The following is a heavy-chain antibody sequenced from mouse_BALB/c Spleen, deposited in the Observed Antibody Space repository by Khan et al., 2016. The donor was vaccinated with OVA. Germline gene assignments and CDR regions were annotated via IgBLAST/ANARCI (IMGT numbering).Heavy chain of an antibody. Sequence: EVELVESGGGLVEPGGSLKLSCAAAGFTFSSFVMSWVRQTPEKRLEWVATISSAATYTYYPDSVKGRFTISRDNAKNTLYLQMNSLRSDDTACYYCTNGTYGWFAYWGQGTLVTVST. CDR1: GFTFSSFV. CDR3: TNGTYGWFAY. CDR2: ISSAATYT. J-gene: IGHJ3*01. V-gene: IGHV5-9-1*01. D-gene: IGHD1-1*01.